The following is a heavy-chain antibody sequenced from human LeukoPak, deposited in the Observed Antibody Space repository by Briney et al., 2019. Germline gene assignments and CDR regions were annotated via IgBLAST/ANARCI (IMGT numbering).Heavy chain of an antibody. CDR2: ISSSSSYI. J-gene: IGHJ4*02. V-gene: IGHV3-21*01. Sequence: GGSLRLSCAASGFTFSSYSMNWVRQAPGKGLEWVSSISSSSSYIYYADSVKGRFTISRDNAKNSLYLQMNGLRAEDTAVYYCARANVAVAGDNFDYWGQGTLVTVSS. CDR1: GFTFSSYS. D-gene: IGHD6-19*01. CDR3: ARANVAVAGDNFDY.